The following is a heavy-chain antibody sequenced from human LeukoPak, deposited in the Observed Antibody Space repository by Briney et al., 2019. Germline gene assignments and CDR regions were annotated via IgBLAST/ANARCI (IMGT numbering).Heavy chain of an antibody. CDR2: IYYSGST. D-gene: IGHD3-22*01. CDR1: CGSISSHY. V-gene: IGHV4-59*11. CDR3: ARVTADYYDSSGYPFDAFDI. Sequence: SETLSLTCTVSCGSISSHYWSWIRQHPEKGLEWIGYIYYSGSTNYNPSLKSRVTISVDTSKNQFSLKLSSVTAADTTVYYCARVTADYYDSSGYPFDAFDIWGQGTMVTVSS. J-gene: IGHJ3*02.